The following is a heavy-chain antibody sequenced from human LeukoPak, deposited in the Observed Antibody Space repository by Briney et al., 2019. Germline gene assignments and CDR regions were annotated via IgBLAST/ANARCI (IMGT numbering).Heavy chain of an antibody. V-gene: IGHV3-13*01. CDR3: VRGRRYDSSGVFDY. CDR1: GFTFSSYD. Sequence: GGSLRLSCAASGFTFSSYDMHWVRQATGKGLEWVSDIGTAGDTYYAGSVKGRFTISREKTKNSLYLQMNSLRAGDTAVYYCVRGRRYDSSGVFDYWGQGTLVTVSS. D-gene: IGHD3-22*01. J-gene: IGHJ4*02. CDR2: IGTAGDT.